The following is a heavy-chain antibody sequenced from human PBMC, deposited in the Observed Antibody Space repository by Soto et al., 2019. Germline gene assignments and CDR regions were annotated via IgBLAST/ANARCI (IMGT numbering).Heavy chain of an antibody. Sequence: PGGSLRLSCAASGFNFSFYAMHWVRRAPGKGLEWVAVISFDGSNKYYADSVKGRFTVSRDNSKNTLFLQMNSLRGDDTAIYYCTKAISGYYAPSDYWGQGTQVTVSS. CDR3: TKAISGYYAPSDY. J-gene: IGHJ4*02. D-gene: IGHD3-22*01. V-gene: IGHV3-30*18. CDR2: ISFDGSNK. CDR1: GFNFSFYA.